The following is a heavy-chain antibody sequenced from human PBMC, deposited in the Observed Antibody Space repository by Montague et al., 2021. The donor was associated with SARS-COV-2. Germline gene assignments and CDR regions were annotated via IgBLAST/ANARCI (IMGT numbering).Heavy chain of an antibody. CDR2: IYWDDDK. J-gene: IGHJ4*02. V-gene: IGHV2-5*02. D-gene: IGHD4-17*01. Sequence: VKPTQPLTLTCSFSGFSLRTSGVGVSWIRQPPGKALEWLAVIYWDDDKRYSPSLKSRLTITKDTSKNQVVLTMTNMDPVDTATYYCVHSYADYLFDYWGQGTLVSVSS. CDR1: GFSLRTSGVG. CDR3: VHSYADYLFDY.